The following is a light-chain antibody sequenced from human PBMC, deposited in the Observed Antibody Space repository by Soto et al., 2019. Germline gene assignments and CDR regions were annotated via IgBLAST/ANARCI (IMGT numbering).Light chain of an antibody. J-gene: IGKJ1*01. Sequence: EIVLTQSPGTLSLSPGERVTLSCRASQSVDSRFLAWYQQKPGQAPRLLVYGASIRDTGIPDRFSGSGAGTDFTLSIRRLEPEDCAVYYCQHYDSSRTFGQGTKVE. V-gene: IGKV3-20*01. CDR2: GAS. CDR3: QHYDSSRT. CDR1: QSVDSRF.